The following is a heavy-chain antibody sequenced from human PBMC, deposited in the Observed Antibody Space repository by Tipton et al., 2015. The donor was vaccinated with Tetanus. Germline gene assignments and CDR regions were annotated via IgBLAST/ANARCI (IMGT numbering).Heavy chain of an antibody. CDR3: ARSRGETRVYYAIAF. CDR2: IIPIFGTI. D-gene: IGHD3-22*01. Sequence: QSGAEVRKPGSSVKVSCKTSGGSFSTYITSWVRQAPGQGLEWMGGIIPIFGTITYARKFQGRVTITADKSTNTAYMELSSLRSEDTAVYYCARSRGETRVYYAIAFWGQGTLVTVSS. J-gene: IGHJ4*02. CDR1: GGSFSTYI. V-gene: IGHV1-69*06.